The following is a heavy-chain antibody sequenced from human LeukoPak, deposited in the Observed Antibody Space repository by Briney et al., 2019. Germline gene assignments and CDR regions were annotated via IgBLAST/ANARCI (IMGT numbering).Heavy chain of an antibody. D-gene: IGHD6-13*01. CDR2: ISAYNGNT. J-gene: IGHJ4*02. V-gene: IGHV1-18*01. CDR1: GYTFTSYG. CDR3: ARLMGIAAADLYYFDY. Sequence: GASVKVSCKASGYTFTSYGISWVRQAPGQGLEWMGWISAYNGNTNYAQKLQGRVTMTTDTSMSTAYMELRSLRSDDTAVYYCARLMGIAAADLYYFDYWGQGTLVTVSS.